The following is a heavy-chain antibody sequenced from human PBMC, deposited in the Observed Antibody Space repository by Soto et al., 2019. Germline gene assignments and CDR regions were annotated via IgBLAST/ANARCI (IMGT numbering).Heavy chain of an antibody. CDR1: GFSLRGYS. Sequence: EVQLVESGGGFVQPGGSLRLSCAASGFSLRGYSMIWVRQAPGKGLEWVSYISGSGTTIYYADSVKGRFTSSRDNAKNSVYLQRNSLGDEDTAVYYCARGAGYGDYGGYWGQGTLVTVSS. D-gene: IGHD4-17*01. V-gene: IGHV3-48*02. CDR3: ARGAGYGDYGGY. CDR2: ISGSGTTI. J-gene: IGHJ4*02.